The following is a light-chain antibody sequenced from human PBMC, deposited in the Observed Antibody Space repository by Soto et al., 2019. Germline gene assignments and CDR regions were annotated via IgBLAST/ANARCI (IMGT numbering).Light chain of an antibody. J-gene: IGLJ2*01. V-gene: IGLV2-14*01. CDR1: SSDVGGYNY. CDR3: SSYTSSSTLL. CDR2: EVS. Sequence: QSVLTQPASVSGSPGQSITISCTGTSSDVGGYNYVSWYQQHPGEAPKLMIYEVSYRPSGVSNRFSGSKSGNTASLTISGLQAEDEADYYCSSYTSSSTLLFGGGTQLTVL.